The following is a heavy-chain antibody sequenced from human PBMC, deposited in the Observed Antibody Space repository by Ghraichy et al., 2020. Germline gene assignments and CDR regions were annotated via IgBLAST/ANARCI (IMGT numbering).Heavy chain of an antibody. V-gene: IGHV5-51*01. CDR1: GYSFNSHW. J-gene: IGHJ5*02. CDR3: ARKTLGSSQYNWFDP. CDR2: NYPGDSDT. D-gene: IGHD6-6*01. Sequence: GESLNISCKGSGYSFNSHWIGWVRQMPGKGLEWMGINYPGDSDTRYSPSFQGQVTISADKSINTAYLQWSSLKASDTAMYYCARKTLGSSQYNWFDPWGQGTLVTVSS.